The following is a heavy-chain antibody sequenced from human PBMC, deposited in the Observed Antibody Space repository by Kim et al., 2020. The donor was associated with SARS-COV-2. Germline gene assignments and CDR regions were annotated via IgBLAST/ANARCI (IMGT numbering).Heavy chain of an antibody. CDR3: ARLAASGESGYSPYYMDA. CDR1: GFDFSGSV. J-gene: IGHJ6*03. D-gene: IGHD2-15*01. V-gene: IGHV3-73*01. CDR2: ISSKSRNYAT. Sequence: GGSLRLSCATSGFDFSGSVIHWVRQASGQGLEWIGRISSKSRNYATGYAATVRGRFTLSRDDANKTAFLQMNSLRVEDTAVYYCARLAASGESGYSPYYMDAWGKGTTVTVSS.